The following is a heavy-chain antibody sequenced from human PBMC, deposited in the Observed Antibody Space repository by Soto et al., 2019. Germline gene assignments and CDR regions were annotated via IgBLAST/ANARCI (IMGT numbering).Heavy chain of an antibody. D-gene: IGHD5-12*01. Sequence: PGGSLRLSCAASGFTFSSYAMSWVRQAPGKGLEWVSAISGSGGSTYYADSVKGRFTISRDNSKNTLYLQMNSLRAEDTAVYYCAKVHRGATANNVDYWGQGTLVTVSS. CDR3: AKVHRGATANNVDY. J-gene: IGHJ4*02. CDR2: ISGSGGST. V-gene: IGHV3-23*01. CDR1: GFTFSSYA.